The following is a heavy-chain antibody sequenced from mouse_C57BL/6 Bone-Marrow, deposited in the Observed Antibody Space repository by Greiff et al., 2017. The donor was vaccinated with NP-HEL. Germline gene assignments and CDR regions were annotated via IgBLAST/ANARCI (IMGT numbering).Heavy chain of an antibody. Sequence: EVQGVESGGGLVQPGGSLKLSCAASGFTFSDYYMYWVRQTPEKRLEWVAYISNGGGSTYYPDTVKGRFTISRDNAKNTLYLQMSRLKSEDTAMYYCARHKTTVVATDAMDYWGQGTSVTVSS. J-gene: IGHJ4*01. CDR2: ISNGGGST. D-gene: IGHD1-1*01. CDR1: GFTFSDYY. V-gene: IGHV5-12*01. CDR3: ARHKTTVVATDAMDY.